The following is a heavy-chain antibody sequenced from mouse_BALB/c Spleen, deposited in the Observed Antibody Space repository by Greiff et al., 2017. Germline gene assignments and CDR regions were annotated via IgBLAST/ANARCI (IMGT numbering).Heavy chain of an antibody. CDR3: ARGFAY. J-gene: IGHJ3*01. Sequence: EVQVVESGGGLVQPGGSLKLSCAASGFTFSSYGMSWVRQTPDKRLELVATINSNGGSTYYPDSVKGRFTISRDNAKNTLYLQMSSLKSEDTAMYYCARGFAYWGQGTLVTVSA. CDR2: INSNGGST. V-gene: IGHV5-6-3*01. CDR1: GFTFSSYG.